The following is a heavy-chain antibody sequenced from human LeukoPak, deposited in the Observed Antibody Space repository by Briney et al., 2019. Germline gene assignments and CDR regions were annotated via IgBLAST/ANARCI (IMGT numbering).Heavy chain of an antibody. CDR2: IYHSGST. Sequence: SETLSLTCTVSGYSISSGYYWGWIRQPPGKGLEWIGSIYHSGSTYYNPSLKSRVTISVDTSKNQFSLKLSSVTAADTAVYYCARDLLLLRYFDWLSTPDYMDVWGKGTTVTVSS. CDR1: GYSISSGYY. D-gene: IGHD3-9*01. J-gene: IGHJ6*03. V-gene: IGHV4-38-2*02. CDR3: ARDLLLLRYFDWLSTPDYMDV.